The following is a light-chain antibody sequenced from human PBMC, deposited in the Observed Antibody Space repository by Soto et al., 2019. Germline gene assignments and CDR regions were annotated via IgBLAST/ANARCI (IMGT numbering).Light chain of an antibody. Sequence: QSVLTQPPSVSGAPGQRVTIPCTGSSSNIGSFYDVHWYQQLPGTVPKLLIYGDNNRPSGVPDRFSGSKSGTAASLAITGLRAQDEAYYYCQAYDDRLNHVVFGGGTKPAVL. CDR3: QAYDDRLNHVV. CDR1: SSNIGSFYD. J-gene: IGLJ2*01. CDR2: GDN. V-gene: IGLV1-40*01.